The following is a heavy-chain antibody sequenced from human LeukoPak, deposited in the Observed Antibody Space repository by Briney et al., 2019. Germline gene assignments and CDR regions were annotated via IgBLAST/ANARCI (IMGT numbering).Heavy chain of an antibody. J-gene: IGHJ4*02. CDR1: GFTFDDYA. CDR3: ARVSSYIAAAGTIDY. V-gene: IGHV3-9*01. CDR2: ISWNSGSI. Sequence: GRSLRLSCAASGFTFDDYAMHWVRQAPGKGLEWVSGISWNSGSIGYADSVKGRFTISRDNAKNSLYLQMNSLRAEDTAVYYCARVSSYIAAAGTIDYWGQGTLVTVSS. D-gene: IGHD6-13*01.